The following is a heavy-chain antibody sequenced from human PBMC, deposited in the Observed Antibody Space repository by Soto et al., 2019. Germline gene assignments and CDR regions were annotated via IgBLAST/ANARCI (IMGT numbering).Heavy chain of an antibody. CDR2: IFPPDSDT. J-gene: IGHJ4*02. D-gene: IGHD3-10*01. V-gene: IGHV5-51*01. CDR3: SRVNGSQTAFDH. Sequence: GESLKISCQVSGYPFTTYWIGWVRQMPGKGLEWMGKIFPPDSDTRYSPSFQGQVTMSVDKSTSTAYLQWSSLKASDTAMYYCSRVNGSQTAFDHWVQGTLVTVSS. CDR1: GYPFTTYW.